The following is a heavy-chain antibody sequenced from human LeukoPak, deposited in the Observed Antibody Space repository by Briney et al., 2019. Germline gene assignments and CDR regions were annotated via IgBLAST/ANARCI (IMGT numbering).Heavy chain of an antibody. D-gene: IGHD2-2*01. J-gene: IGHJ3*02. CDR2: ISYDGREK. V-gene: IGHV3-30*18. CDR1: GFTFSSYA. Sequence: GGSLRLSCAASGFTFSSYAMHWVRQAPGKGLEWVAIISYDGREKYYADSVKGRFTISRDNSKDTLYLQMSSLRPEDTAIYYCAKSKPPREYCSVTTCYAGFGAFDIWGQGTMVTVFS. CDR3: AKSKPPREYCSVTTCYAGFGAFDI.